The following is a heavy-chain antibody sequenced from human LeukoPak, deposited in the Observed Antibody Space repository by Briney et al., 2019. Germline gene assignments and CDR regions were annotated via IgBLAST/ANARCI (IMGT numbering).Heavy chain of an antibody. CDR3: TKDILPGGADV. J-gene: IGHJ6*02. V-gene: IGHV3-9*02. CDR1: GFSSTDYA. D-gene: IGHD3-3*02. CDR2: IDWNSKRV. Sequence: PGGSLRLSCAASGFSSTDYAMHWVRQAPGKGLEWVSGIDWNSKRVDYADAVKGRFTVSTDNAKNSLYLQMNSLRVEDTALYFCTKDILPGGADVWGQGTTVTVSS.